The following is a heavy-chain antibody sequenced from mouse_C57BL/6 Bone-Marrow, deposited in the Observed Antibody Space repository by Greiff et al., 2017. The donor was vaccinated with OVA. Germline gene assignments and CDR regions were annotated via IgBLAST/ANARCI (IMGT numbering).Heavy chain of an antibody. J-gene: IGHJ4*01. CDR3: AIIEGRYAMDY. D-gene: IGHD2-12*01. CDR1: GYTFTNYW. CDR2: IYPGGGYT. Sequence: VQLQESGAELVRPGTSVKMSCKASGYTFTNYWIGWAKQRPGHGLEWIGDIYPGGGYTNYNEKFKGKATLTVDKSSSTAYMQLSSLTSEDSAVYYCAIIEGRYAMDYWGQGTSVTVSS. V-gene: IGHV1-63*01.